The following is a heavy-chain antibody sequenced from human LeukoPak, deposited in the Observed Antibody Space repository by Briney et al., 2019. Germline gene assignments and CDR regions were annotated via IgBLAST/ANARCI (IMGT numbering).Heavy chain of an antibody. J-gene: IGHJ5*02. CDR1: GYTFTSYG. Sequence: ASVKVSCKASGYTFTSYGISWVRQAPGQGLEWMGWISAYNGNTNYAQKLQGRVTMTTDTSTSTAYMELRSLRSEDTAVYYCATVGGGYYFRRFDPWGQGTLVTVSS. D-gene: IGHD3-22*01. CDR3: ATVGGGYYFRRFDP. CDR2: ISAYNGNT. V-gene: IGHV1-18*01.